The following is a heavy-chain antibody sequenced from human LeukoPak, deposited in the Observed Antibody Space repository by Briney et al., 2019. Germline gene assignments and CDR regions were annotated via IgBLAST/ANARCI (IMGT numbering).Heavy chain of an antibody. V-gene: IGHV7-4-1*02. CDR1: GYTFTSYA. Sequence: ASVKVSCKASGYTFTSYAMNWVRQAPGQGLEWMGWINTNTGNPTYAQGFTGRFVFSLDTSVSTAYLQISSLKAEDTAVYYCARAHNRYYLDWFDPWGQGTLVTVSS. D-gene: IGHD3-16*02. J-gene: IGHJ5*02. CDR3: ARAHNRYYLDWFDP. CDR2: INTNTGNP.